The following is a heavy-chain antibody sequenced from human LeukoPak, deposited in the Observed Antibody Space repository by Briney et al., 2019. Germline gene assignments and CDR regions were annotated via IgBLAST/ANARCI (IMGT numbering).Heavy chain of an antibody. D-gene: IGHD3-9*01. Sequence: GGSLRLSCSASGFTFSNYAMTWVRQAPGKGLEWVSGISGSGGTTSYADSVKGRFTISRDNSKNTLYLQMNSLRVEDTAVYYCAKARLRYFDWELDYWGQGTLVTVSS. CDR2: ISGSGGTT. CDR3: AKARLRYFDWELDY. CDR1: GFTFSNYA. J-gene: IGHJ4*02. V-gene: IGHV3-23*01.